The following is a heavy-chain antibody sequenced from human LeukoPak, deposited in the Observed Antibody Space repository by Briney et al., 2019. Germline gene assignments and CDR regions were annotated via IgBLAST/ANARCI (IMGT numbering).Heavy chain of an antibody. CDR2: IYHSGAT. Sequence: SETLSLTCTVSGYSISSGYYWGWIRQSPEKGLEWIGSIYHSGATYYNPSLKSRVTISVDTSKNQFSLKVTSVTAADTAVYYCARDLGMAGIAPVDYWGQGNMVTVSS. CDR3: ARDLGMAGIAPVDY. CDR1: GYSISSGYY. V-gene: IGHV4-38-2*02. D-gene: IGHD6-19*01. J-gene: IGHJ4*02.